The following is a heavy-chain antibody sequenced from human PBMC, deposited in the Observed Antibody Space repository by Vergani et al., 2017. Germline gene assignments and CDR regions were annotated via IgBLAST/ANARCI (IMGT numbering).Heavy chain of an antibody. CDR2: SIPIFGTA. D-gene: IGHD1-14*01. V-gene: IGHV1-69*01. Sequence: QVQLVQSGAEVKKPGSSVKVSCKASGGTFSSYAISWVRQAPGQGLEWMGGSIPIFGTANYAQKFQGRVTITADESTSTAYMELSSLRSEDTAVYYCARVCNRSYYYYYYYMDVWGKGTTVTVSS. J-gene: IGHJ6*03. CDR1: GGTFSSYA. CDR3: ARVCNRSYYYYYYYMDV.